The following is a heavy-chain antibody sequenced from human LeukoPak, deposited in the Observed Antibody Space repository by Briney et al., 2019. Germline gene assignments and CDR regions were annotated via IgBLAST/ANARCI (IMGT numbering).Heavy chain of an antibody. Sequence: GGSLRLSCAASGFTFSSCGCNWVRQAPGKGLEWVSSIGSTGTDRYYADSVRGRFTISRDNAKNSMYLQMDSLRDEDTAVYYCATETIGRHYDYWGQGTLLTVSS. V-gene: IGHV3-21*01. J-gene: IGHJ4*02. CDR3: ATETIGRHYDY. CDR2: IGSTGTDR. D-gene: IGHD1-14*01. CDR1: GFTFSSCG.